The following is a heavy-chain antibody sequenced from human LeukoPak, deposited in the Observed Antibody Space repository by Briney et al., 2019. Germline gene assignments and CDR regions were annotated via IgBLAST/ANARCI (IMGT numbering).Heavy chain of an antibody. D-gene: IGHD4-17*01. Sequence: GGSLRLSCAASGFTFSSYAMSWVRQAPGKGLEWVSAISGSGGSTYYADSVKGRFTISRDNSKNTLYLQMNSLRAEDTAVYYCGRDPNGDYIGAFDMWGQGTVVTVSS. CDR3: GRDPNGDYIGAFDM. CDR2: ISGSGGST. J-gene: IGHJ3*02. V-gene: IGHV3-23*01. CDR1: GFTFSSYA.